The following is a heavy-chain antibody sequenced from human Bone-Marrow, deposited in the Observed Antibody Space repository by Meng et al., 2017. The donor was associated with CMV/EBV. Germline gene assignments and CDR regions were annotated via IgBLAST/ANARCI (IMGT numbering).Heavy chain of an antibody. J-gene: IGHJ4*02. Sequence: SLKISCAASGFTFDDYAMHWVRQAPGKGPEWVSGLSWNSASIVYADSVKGRFTISRDNAKNSLYLQMNSLRAEDTALYYCVKDYDFCSGRLIRWGQGTLVTVSS. CDR2: LSWNSASI. V-gene: IGHV3-9*01. CDR1: GFTFDDYA. CDR3: VKDYDFCSGRLIR. D-gene: IGHD3-3*01.